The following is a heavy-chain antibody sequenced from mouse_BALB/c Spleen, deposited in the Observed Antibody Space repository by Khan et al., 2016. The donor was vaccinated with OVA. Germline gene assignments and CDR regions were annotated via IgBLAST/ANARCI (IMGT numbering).Heavy chain of an antibody. CDR3: ARRYGYDGSAGFAY. CDR1: GFDFSRYW. V-gene: IGHV4-1*02. D-gene: IGHD1-1*01. J-gene: IGHJ3*01. Sequence: VELEESGGGLVQPGGSLKLSCAASGFDFSRYWMSWVRQAPGKGLEWIGEINPDSSTINYTPSLKDKFIISRDNANNTLYLQMSKVRSEDTDLYYCARRYGYDGSAGFAYWGQGTLVTGCA. CDR2: INPDSSTI.